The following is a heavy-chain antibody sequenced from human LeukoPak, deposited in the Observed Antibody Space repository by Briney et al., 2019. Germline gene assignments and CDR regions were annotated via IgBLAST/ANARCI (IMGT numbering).Heavy chain of an antibody. CDR3: RLSKGRFFDHIFDY. CDR2: IYYSGST. Sequence: SETLSLTCTVSGGSVSSSTYYWGWIRQPPGKGLEWIGNIYYSGSTYYNPSLTSRVTMSVDTSNNQFSLKLHSVTAADTTVYCSRLSKGRFFDHIFDYWGQGTLVTVSS. V-gene: IGHV4-39*01. J-gene: IGHJ4*02. CDR1: GGSVSSSTYY. D-gene: IGHD3-9*01.